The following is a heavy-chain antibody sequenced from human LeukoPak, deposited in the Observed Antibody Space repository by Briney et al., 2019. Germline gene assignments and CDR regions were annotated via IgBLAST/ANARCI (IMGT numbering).Heavy chain of an antibody. CDR1: AGSIRSNDW. CDR3: ARPVGHMGAPFDY. V-gene: IGHV4-4*02. J-gene: IGHJ4*02. D-gene: IGHD1-26*01. CDR2: INHSGST. Sequence: PSETLSLTCTVSAGSIRSNDWWSWVRQPPGKGLEWIGEINHSGSTNYNPSLKSRVTISIDTSKNQFSLKLSSMTAADTAVYYCARPVGHMGAPFDYWGQGTLVTVSS.